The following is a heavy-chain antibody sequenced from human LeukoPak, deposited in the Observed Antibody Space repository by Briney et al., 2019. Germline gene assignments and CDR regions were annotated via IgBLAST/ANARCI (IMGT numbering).Heavy chain of an antibody. CDR3: ASDSYSPEYFQH. CDR2: IYSGGST. D-gene: IGHD2-15*01. V-gene: IGHV3-66*01. J-gene: IGHJ1*01. CDR1: GFSVSNNY. Sequence: RGSLRLSCAASGFSVSNNYMSWVRQAPGKGLEWVSVIYSGGSTFYADSVKGRFTISRDNSKNTLYLQMNSLRAEDTAVYYCASDSYSPEYFQHWGQGTLVTVPS.